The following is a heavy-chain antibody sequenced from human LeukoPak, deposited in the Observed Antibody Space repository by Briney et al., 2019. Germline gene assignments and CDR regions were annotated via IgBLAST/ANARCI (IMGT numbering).Heavy chain of an antibody. CDR3: AAVGATNYYYGMDV. V-gene: IGHV1-58*01. D-gene: IGHD1-26*01. CDR2: IVVGSGNT. CDR1: GFTFTSSA. J-gene: IGHJ6*02. Sequence: SVTVSCTASGFTFTSSAVQWVRQARGQRLEWIGWIVVGSGNTNYAQKFQERVTITRDMSTSTAYMELSSLRSEDTAVYYCAAVGATNYYYGMDVWGQGTTVTVSS.